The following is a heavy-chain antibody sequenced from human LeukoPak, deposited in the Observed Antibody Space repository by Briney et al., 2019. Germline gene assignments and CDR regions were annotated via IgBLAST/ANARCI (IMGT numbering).Heavy chain of an antibody. D-gene: IGHD6-19*01. CDR3: ARTVAGILGSGNWFDP. V-gene: IGHV1-18*01. Sequence: ASVKVSCKASGYTFTSYGISWVRQAPGQGLEWMGWISAYNGNTNYAQKLQGRVTMTTDTSTSTAYMELRSLRSDDTAVYYCARTVAGILGSGNWFDPWGHGTLVTVSS. CDR1: GYTFTSYG. J-gene: IGHJ5*02. CDR2: ISAYNGNT.